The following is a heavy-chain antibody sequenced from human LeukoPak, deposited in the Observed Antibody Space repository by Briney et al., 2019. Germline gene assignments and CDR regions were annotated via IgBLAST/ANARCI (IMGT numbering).Heavy chain of an antibody. CDR1: GDSVSSNSAA. J-gene: IGHJ4*02. CDR3: TTGKSELLWFGESTYYFDY. Sequence: SQTLSLTCAISGDSVSSNSAAWNWIRQSPSRGLEWLGRTYYRSKWYNDYAVSVKSRITINPDTSKNQFSLQLNSVTPEDTAVYYCTTGKSELLWFGESTYYFDYWGQGTLVTVSS. CDR2: TYYRSKWYN. V-gene: IGHV6-1*01. D-gene: IGHD3-10*01.